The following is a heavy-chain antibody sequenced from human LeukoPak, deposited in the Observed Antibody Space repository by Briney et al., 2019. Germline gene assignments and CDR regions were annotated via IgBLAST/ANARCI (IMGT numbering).Heavy chain of an antibody. D-gene: IGHD3-22*01. CDR1: GGSFTDYY. Sequence: SETLSLTCAVYGGSFTDYYWSWIRQTPGKGLEWIGEVNHSGSTNYNPSLKSRVTISVDTSKNQFSLKLSSVTAADTAVYYCARGAPRYYYDSSGYLDYWGQGTLVTVSS. V-gene: IGHV4-34*01. CDR2: VNHSGST. CDR3: ARGAPRYYYDSSGYLDY. J-gene: IGHJ4*02.